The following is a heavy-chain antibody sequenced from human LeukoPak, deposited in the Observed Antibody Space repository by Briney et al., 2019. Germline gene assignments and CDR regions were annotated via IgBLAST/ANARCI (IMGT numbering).Heavy chain of an antibody. CDR1: GFTFSSYS. D-gene: IGHD6-6*01. CDR3: ARDEGSSGYYMDV. CDR2: IISSRSYI. V-gene: IGHV3-21*03. Sequence: GGSLRLSCAASGFTFSSYSMNWVRQAPGKGLEWVSSIISSRSYIYYADSVKGRFTISRHNDKNSLYVQMNSLRAEDTAVYYCARDEGSSGYYMDVWGKGTTVTVSS. J-gene: IGHJ6*03.